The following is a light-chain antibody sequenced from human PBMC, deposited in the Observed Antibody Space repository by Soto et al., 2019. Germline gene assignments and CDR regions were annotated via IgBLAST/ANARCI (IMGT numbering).Light chain of an antibody. Sequence: DIQMTQSPSTLSASVGDRVTITCRASPGISSWLAWYQQKTGKAPKLLIYTASTLQSGVPSRFSGSGSGTEFTLTISSLQPEDFATYYCQQLNSYPLTFGGGTKVDI. CDR2: TAS. CDR3: QQLNSYPLT. J-gene: IGKJ4*01. CDR1: PGISSW. V-gene: IGKV1-9*01.